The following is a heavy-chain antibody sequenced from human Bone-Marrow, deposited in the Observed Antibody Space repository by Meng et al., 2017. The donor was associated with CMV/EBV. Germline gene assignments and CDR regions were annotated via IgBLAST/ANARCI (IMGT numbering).Heavy chain of an antibody. D-gene: IGHD6-19*01. CDR1: GGSFSGYY. V-gene: IGHV4-34*01. CDR2: INHSGST. CDR3: AREGHNSSGWSR. Sequence: QVQVQAWGGGLLQPSETPSLTCAVYGGSFSGYYWSWIRQPPGKGLEWIGEINHSGSTNYNPSLKSRVTISVDTSKNQFSLKLSSVTAADTAVYYCAREGHNSSGWSRWGQGTLVTVSS. J-gene: IGHJ4*02.